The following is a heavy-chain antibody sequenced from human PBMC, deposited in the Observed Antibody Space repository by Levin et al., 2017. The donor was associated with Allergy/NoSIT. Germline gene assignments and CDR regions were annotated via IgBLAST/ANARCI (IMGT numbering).Heavy chain of an antibody. CDR1: GFTFSGSA. J-gene: IGHJ6*03. CDR3: TSGDYGDYDYYYYMDG. CDR2: IRSKANSYAT. V-gene: IGHV3-73*01. Sequence: AGESLKISCAASGFTFSGSAMHWVRQASGKGLEWVGRIRSKANSYATAYAASVKGRFTISRDDSKNTAYLQMNSLKTEDTAVYYCTSGDYGDYDYYYYMDGWGKGTTVTVSS. D-gene: IGHD4-17*01.